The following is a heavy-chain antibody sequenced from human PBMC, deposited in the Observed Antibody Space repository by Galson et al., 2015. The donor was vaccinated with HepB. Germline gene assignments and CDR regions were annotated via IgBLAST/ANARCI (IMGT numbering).Heavy chain of an antibody. CDR2: ITSSSLFT. V-gene: IGHV3-11*06. CDR3: AREGLRHGAIDI. CDR1: GFTFSDYY. D-gene: IGHD3/OR15-3a*01. J-gene: IGHJ3*02. Sequence: SLRLSCAASGFTFSDYYRNWMRQAPGKGLEWVSYITSSSLFTEYADSVKGRVTISRDNGANSLFLQMNSLRPEDTAVYYCAREGLRHGAIDIWGQGTMVTVSP.